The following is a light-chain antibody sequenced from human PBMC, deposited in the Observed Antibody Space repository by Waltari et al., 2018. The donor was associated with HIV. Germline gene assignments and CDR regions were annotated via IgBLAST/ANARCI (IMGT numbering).Light chain of an antibody. V-gene: IGLV3-25*03. CDR2: TDS. CDR1: ALPKKY. Sequence: SYELTQPPSVSVSPGQTARITCSGDALPKKYAYWYQQKPGQAPVLVIYTDSERPSGIPERFSCSSSGTIVTLTISGVQAEDEADYYCQSADSSGTWVFGGGTKLTVL. CDR3: QSADSSGTWV. J-gene: IGLJ3*02.